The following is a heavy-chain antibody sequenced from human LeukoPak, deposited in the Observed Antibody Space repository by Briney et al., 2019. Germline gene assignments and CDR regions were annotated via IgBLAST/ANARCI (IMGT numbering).Heavy chain of an antibody. V-gene: IGHV4-30-4*08. CDR3: ARSLGDFWSGSPNFDY. J-gene: IGHJ4*02. CDR2: IYYGGST. D-gene: IGHD3-3*01. CDR1: GGSISSGDYY. Sequence: SQTLSLTCTVSGGSISSGDYYWSWIRQPPGKGLEWIGYIYYGGSTYYNPSLKSRVTISVDTSKNQFSLKLSSVTAADTAVYYCARSLGDFWSGSPNFDYWGQGTLVTVSS.